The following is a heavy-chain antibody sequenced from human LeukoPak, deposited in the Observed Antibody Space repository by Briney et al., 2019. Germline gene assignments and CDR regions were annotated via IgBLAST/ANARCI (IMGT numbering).Heavy chain of an antibody. J-gene: IGHJ4*02. CDR2: IKSDGNIT. CDR1: GFTFSNYW. V-gene: IGHV3-74*01. D-gene: IGHD3-9*01. Sequence: GGSLRLSCAASGFTFSNYWMYWVRQAPGKGLVWVSQIKSDGNITNYADSVKGRFTISRDNAKNTLFLQMNSLRAEDTAVYYCASPGYDILTPLDYWGQGTLVTVSS. CDR3: ASPGYDILTPLDY.